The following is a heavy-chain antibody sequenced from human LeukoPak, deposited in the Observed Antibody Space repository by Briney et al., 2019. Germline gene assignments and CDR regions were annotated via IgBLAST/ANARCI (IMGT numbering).Heavy chain of an antibody. Sequence: PSETLSLTCAVYGGSFSGYYWSWIRQPPGKGLEWIGEINHSGSTNYNPSLKSRVTISVDTSKNQFSLKLSSVTAADTAVYYCARGSGLAVAAPRRPHRGFDYWGQGTLVTVSS. J-gene: IGHJ4*02. V-gene: IGHV4-34*01. D-gene: IGHD6-19*01. CDR2: INHSGST. CDR1: GGSFSGYY. CDR3: ARGSGLAVAAPRRPHRGFDY.